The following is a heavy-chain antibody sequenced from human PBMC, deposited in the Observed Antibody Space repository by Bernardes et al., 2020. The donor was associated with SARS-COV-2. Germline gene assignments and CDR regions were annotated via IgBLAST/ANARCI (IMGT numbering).Heavy chain of an antibody. J-gene: IGHJ3*02. V-gene: IGHV3-21*01. CDR2: ISSSTRYI. CDR1: GFQFTAHS. D-gene: IGHD4-17*01. Sequence: GGSLRLSCVASGFQFTAHSMTWVRQSPGKGLQWVASISSSTRYIFYEDSLKGRFTISRDGARKTLYLQMNSLTAEDTGVYYCVRVRDDYGDYYDAFDMWGQGTGVTVSS. CDR3: VRVRDDYGDYYDAFDM.